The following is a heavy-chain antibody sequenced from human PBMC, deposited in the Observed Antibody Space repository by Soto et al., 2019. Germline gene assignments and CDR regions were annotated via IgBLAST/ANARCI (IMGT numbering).Heavy chain of an antibody. CDR3: ARGSSTGWYG. V-gene: IGHV3-23*01. J-gene: IGHJ4*02. CDR1: GFAFSSYA. CDR2: ISGSSSSI. D-gene: IGHD6-19*01. Sequence: GGSLRLSCAASGFAFSSYAMSWVRQAPGKGLEWVSAISGSSSSISYADSVKGRFTISRDNAKNTLYLQMNSLRAEDTAVYYCARGSSTGWYGWGLGTLVTVSS.